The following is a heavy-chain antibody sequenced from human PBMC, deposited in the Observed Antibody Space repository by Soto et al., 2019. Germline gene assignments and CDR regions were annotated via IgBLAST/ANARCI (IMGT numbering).Heavy chain of an antibody. D-gene: IGHD2-21*02. J-gene: IGHJ5*02. CDR1: GFSISNHY. CDR2: IYYSGTT. V-gene: IGHV4-59*11. CDR3: GRGACGGDCYSEFNWFDP. Sequence: SETLSLTCRVSGFSISNHYWCWIRQPPGKGLEWIGYIYYSGTTNYNPSLQSRVTISVDTSKNQVSLRLSSVTAAGTAMYYCGRGACGGDCYSEFNWFDPWGQGTLVTVSS.